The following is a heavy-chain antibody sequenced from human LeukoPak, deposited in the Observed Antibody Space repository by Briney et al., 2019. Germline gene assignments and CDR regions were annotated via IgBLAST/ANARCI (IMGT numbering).Heavy chain of an antibody. J-gene: IGHJ4*02. V-gene: IGHV4-39*01. CDR2: IYYSGST. CDR3: ARQGGPDRPQPFDY. CDR1: GGSISSSSYY. D-gene: IGHD1-14*01. Sequence: SETLSLTCTVSGGSISSSSYYWGWIRQPPGKGLEWIGSIYYSGSTYYNPSLKSRVTISVDTSKNQFSLKLSSVTAADTAVYYCARQGGPDRPQPFDYWGQGTLVTVSS.